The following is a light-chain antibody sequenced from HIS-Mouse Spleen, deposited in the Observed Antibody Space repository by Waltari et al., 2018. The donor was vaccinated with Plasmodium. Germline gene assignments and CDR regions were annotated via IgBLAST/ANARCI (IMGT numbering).Light chain of an antibody. CDR2: EDN. V-gene: IGLV6-57*04. Sequence: NFMLTQPHSVSESPGKTVTISCTRSSGSISSNYVRGYQPRPGSAPTTVIYEDNQRPSGVPDRFSGSIDSSSNSASLTISGLKTEDEADYYCQSYDSSNWVFGGGTKLTVL. CDR3: QSYDSSNWV. CDR1: SGSISSNY. J-gene: IGLJ3*02.